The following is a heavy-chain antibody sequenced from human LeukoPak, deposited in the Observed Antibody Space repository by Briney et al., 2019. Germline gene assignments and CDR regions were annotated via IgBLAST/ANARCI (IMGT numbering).Heavy chain of an antibody. CDR2: INPNINGT. D-gene: IGHD2-2*01. CDR3: ARTVVVVPAAMDY. J-gene: IGHJ4*02. V-gene: IGHV1-2*02. Sequence: GASVKVSCKASGYTFTGYYIHWVRQAPGQGLEWMGWINPNINGTNYAQKLQGRVTMTTDTSTSTAYMELRSLRSDDTAVYYCARTVVVVPAAMDYWGQGTLVTVSS. CDR1: GYTFTGYY.